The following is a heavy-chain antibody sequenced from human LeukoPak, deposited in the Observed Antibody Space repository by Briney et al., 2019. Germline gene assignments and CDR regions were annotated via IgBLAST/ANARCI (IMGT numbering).Heavy chain of an antibody. J-gene: IGHJ4*02. CDR2: IYTSGST. CDR3: ARDVWFGAGRTFDY. V-gene: IGHV4-4*07. Sequence: SETLSLTCAVSGGSISSYYWSWIRQPAGKGLEWIGRIYTSGSTNYNPSLKSRVTISVDTSKNQFSLKLSSVTAADTAVYYCARDVWFGAGRTFDYWGQGALVTVSS. CDR1: GGSISSYY. D-gene: IGHD3-10*01.